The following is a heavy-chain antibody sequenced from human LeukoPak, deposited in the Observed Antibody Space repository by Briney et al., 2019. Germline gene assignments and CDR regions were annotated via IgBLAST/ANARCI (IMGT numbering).Heavy chain of an antibody. J-gene: IGHJ4*02. CDR3: AKNLRVYYFDY. Sequence: GASLRLSCAASGFTFSSYAMSWVRQAPGKGLEWVSAISGSGGSTYYADSVKGRFTISRDNSKNTLYLQMNSLRAEDTAVYHCAKNLRVYYFDYWGQGTLVTVSS. D-gene: IGHD4-17*01. CDR1: GFTFSSYA. V-gene: IGHV3-23*01. CDR2: ISGSGGST.